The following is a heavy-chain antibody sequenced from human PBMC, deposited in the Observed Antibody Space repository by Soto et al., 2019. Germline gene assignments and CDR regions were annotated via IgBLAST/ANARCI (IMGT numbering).Heavy chain of an antibody. Sequence: SVKVSCKASGGTFSSYAISWVRQAPGQGLEWMGGIIPIFGTANYAQKFQGRVTITADESTSTAYMELSSLRSEDTAVYYCARGEYYYDSSGPKGIYYYYYYGMDVWGPGTTVTVS. D-gene: IGHD3-22*01. CDR3: ARGEYYYDSSGPKGIYYYYYYGMDV. J-gene: IGHJ6*02. CDR1: GGTFSSYA. V-gene: IGHV1-69*13. CDR2: IIPIFGTA.